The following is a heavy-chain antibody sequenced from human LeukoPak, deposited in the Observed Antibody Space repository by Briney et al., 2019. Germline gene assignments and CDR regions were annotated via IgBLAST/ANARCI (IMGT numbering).Heavy chain of an antibody. J-gene: IGHJ4*02. CDR1: GFTFSSYG. CDR3: AKDPYYYDSSGLSHYFDY. Sequence: GGSLRLSCAASGFTFSSYGMHWVRQAPGKGLEWVAFIRYDGSNKYYADSVKGRFTISRDNSKNTLYLQMYSLRAEDTAVYYCAKDPYYYDSSGLSHYFDYWGQGTLVTVSS. V-gene: IGHV3-30*02. D-gene: IGHD3-22*01. CDR2: IRYDGSNK.